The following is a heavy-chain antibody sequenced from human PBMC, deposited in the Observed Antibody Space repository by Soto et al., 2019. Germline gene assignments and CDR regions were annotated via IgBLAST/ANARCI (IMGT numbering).Heavy chain of an antibody. J-gene: IGHJ4*02. CDR2: IIPIFGTA. Sequence: GQRLEWMGGIIPIFGTAKYAQKLQGRVTISADESTSTAYMELSSLRSEDTAVYYCAREYYCSRTSCYYWAYRAQGTPVTVSS. CDR3: AREYYCSRTSCYYWAY. D-gene: IGHD2-2*01. V-gene: IGHV1-69*01.